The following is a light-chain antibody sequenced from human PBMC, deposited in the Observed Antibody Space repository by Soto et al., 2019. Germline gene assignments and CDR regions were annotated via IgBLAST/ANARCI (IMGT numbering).Light chain of an antibody. V-gene: IGKV1-27*01. Sequence: DIQMTQSPSSLSASVGDSVTITCRASQGLSSDLAWYQQKPGKVPKLLIYDASTLQSGVPSRFSGSGSGTDFTLTISSLQPEDVATYYCQKYNSVPLTFGGGTKVDIK. J-gene: IGKJ4*01. CDR2: DAS. CDR3: QKYNSVPLT. CDR1: QGLSSD.